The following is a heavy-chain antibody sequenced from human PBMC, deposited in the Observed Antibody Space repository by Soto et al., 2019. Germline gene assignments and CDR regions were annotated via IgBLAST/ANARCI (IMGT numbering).Heavy chain of an antibody. Sequence: QVQLQESGPGLVKPSQTLSLTCTVSGGSISGGGYYWSWIRQHPGKGLEWIGYIYYSGSTYYNPSLKSRVTISVDTSKNQFSLKLSSVTAADTAVYYCARGLEGAAAGTLVAPFDYWGQGTLVTVSS. CDR3: ARGLEGAAAGTLVAPFDY. J-gene: IGHJ4*02. CDR1: GGSISGGGYY. V-gene: IGHV4-31*03. CDR2: IYYSGST. D-gene: IGHD6-13*01.